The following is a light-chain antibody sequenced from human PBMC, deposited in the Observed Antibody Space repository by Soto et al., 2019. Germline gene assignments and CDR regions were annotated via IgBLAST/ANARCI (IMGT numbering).Light chain of an antibody. CDR1: SSNIGAGYD. CDR3: QSYDSSLSGSKV. CDR2: GNS. Sequence: QSALTQPPSVSGAPGQRVTISCTGSSSNIGAGYDVHWYQRLPGTAPKLLIYGNSNRPSGVPDRFSGSKSGTSASLAITGLQAEDEADYYCQSYDSSLSGSKVFGNGTKVTVL. V-gene: IGLV1-40*01. J-gene: IGLJ1*01.